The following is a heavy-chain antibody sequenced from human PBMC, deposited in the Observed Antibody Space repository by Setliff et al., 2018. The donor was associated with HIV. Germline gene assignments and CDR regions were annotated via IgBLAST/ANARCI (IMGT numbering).Heavy chain of an antibody. D-gene: IGHD4-17*01. Sequence: ASVKVSCKASGGSSRTYSINWVRQAPGQGLEWMGQFIAVLDITSYAQKFQGRLTITADESTSTMYMELSSLRSDDTAVYYCAGLYGDYGGGYWGHGTLVTVSS. CDR1: GGSSRTYS. CDR3: AGLYGDYGGGY. CDR2: FIAVLDIT. J-gene: IGHJ4*01. V-gene: IGHV1-69*10.